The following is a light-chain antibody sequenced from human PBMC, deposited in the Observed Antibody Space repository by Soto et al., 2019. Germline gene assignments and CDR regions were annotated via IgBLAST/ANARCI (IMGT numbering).Light chain of an antibody. CDR3: SSYTGSSTSNYV. CDR1: SSDVGGYNY. CDR2: EVS. J-gene: IGLJ1*01. Sequence: HSVLTQPASVSGSPGQSITISCTGTSSDVGGYNYVSWYQQHPGKAPKLMIYEVSNRPSGVSNRFSGSKSGNTASLTISGLQAEDEADYYCSSYTGSSTSNYVFETGTKVTV. V-gene: IGLV2-14*01.